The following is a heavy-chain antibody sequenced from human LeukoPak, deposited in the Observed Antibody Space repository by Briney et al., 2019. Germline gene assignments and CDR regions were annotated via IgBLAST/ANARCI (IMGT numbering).Heavy chain of an antibody. CDR1: GFTFSSYA. D-gene: IGHD3-10*01. Sequence: GGSLRLYCAASGFTFSSYAMHWVRHAPGKGLEWVAVISYDGSNKYYADSVKGRFTISRDNSKNTLYLQMNSLRAEDTAVYYCAKSSIGSGSSPDYWGQGTLVTVSS. CDR3: AKSSIGSGSSPDY. V-gene: IGHV3-30*04. CDR2: ISYDGSNK. J-gene: IGHJ4*02.